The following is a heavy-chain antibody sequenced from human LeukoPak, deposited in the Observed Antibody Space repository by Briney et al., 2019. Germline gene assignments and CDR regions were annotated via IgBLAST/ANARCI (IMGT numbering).Heavy chain of an antibody. V-gene: IGHV3-33*08. CDR1: GFTFSSYA. Sequence: GGSLRLSCAASGFTFSSYAMHWVRQAPGKGLEWVAVIWYDGSNKYYADSVKGRFTISRDNSKNTLYLQMNSLRAEDTAVYYCARSGMAPRYYFDYWGQGTLVTVSS. D-gene: IGHD5-24*01. CDR3: ARSGMAPRYYFDY. CDR2: IWYDGSNK. J-gene: IGHJ4*02.